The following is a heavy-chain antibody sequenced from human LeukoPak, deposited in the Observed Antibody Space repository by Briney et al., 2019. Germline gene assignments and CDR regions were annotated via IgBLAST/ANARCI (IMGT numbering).Heavy chain of an antibody. J-gene: IGHJ5*02. V-gene: IGHV1-69*05. D-gene: IGHD6-13*01. Sequence: ASVKVSCKASGGTFSSYAISWVRQAPGQGLEWMGGIIPILGTANYAQKFQGRGTITTDESTSTAYMELSSLRSEDTAVYYCARARGNSSSWFPSWFDPWGQGTLVTVSS. CDR3: ARARGNSSSWFPSWFDP. CDR1: GGTFSSYA. CDR2: IIPILGTA.